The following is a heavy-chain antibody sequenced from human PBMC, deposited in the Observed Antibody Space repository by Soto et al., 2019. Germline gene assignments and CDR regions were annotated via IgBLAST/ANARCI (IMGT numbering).Heavy chain of an antibody. Sequence: SETLSLTCAVYGGSFSGYYWSWIRQPPGKGLEWIGEINHSGSTNYNPSLKSRVNISVDTSKNQFSLKLSSVTAADTAVYYCGIAVIVLGGPNYYYSGMDFWAKGPRSPSP. CDR3: GIAVIVLGGPNYYYSGMDF. CDR1: GGSFSGYY. J-gene: IGHJ6*02. V-gene: IGHV4-34*01. D-gene: IGHD2-2*01. CDR2: INHSGST.